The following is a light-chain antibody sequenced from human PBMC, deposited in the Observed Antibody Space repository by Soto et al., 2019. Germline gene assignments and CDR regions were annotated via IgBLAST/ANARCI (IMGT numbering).Light chain of an antibody. CDR2: HAY. V-gene: IGKV1-39*01. CDR1: QSISSY. CDR3: KQHGSSPIT. Sequence: DIQMTQSPSSLSASVGDRVTVTCRASQSISSYLNWYQQKPGKAPKLLIYHAYSLESGVPSRFSGSGSGTDFTLTISSLQPEDFAVYYCKQHGSSPITFGQGTRLENK. J-gene: IGKJ5*01.